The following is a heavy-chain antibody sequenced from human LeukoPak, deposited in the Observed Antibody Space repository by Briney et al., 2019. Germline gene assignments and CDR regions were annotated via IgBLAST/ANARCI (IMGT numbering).Heavy chain of an antibody. D-gene: IGHD3-10*02. CDR1: GGSFSGYY. CDR2: INHSGST. V-gene: IGHV4-34*01. Sequence: SETLSLTCAVYGGSFSGYYWSWIRQPPGKGLEWIGEINHSGSTNYNPSLKSRVTISVDTSKNQFSLKLSSVTAADTAVYYCARSVRGVIPPLRGVYYYYYMDVWGKGTTVTISS. CDR3: ARSVRGVIPPLRGVYYYYYMDV. J-gene: IGHJ6*03.